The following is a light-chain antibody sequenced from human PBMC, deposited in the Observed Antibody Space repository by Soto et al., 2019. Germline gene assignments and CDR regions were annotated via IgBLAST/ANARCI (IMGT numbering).Light chain of an antibody. CDR3: CSCAGSTTFYV. CDR1: SSDVGSYNL. V-gene: IGLV2-23*02. J-gene: IGLJ1*01. Sequence: QSALTQPASVSGSPGQSITISCTGTSSDVGSYNLVSWYQQQPGKAPKLMIYEVTKRPSGVSNRFSGSKSGNTASLTISGLQAEDEAEYYCCSCAGSTTFYVFRTGTKLTVL. CDR2: EVT.